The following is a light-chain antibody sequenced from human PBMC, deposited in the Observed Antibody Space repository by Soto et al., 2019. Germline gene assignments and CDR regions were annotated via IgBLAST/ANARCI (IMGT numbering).Light chain of an antibody. J-gene: IGKJ2*01. V-gene: IGKV1-5*01. CDR1: QSINSC. CDR2: NAS. CDR3: QQYNNYHT. Sequence: DIQMTQSPSTLSASVGDRVTITCRASQSINSCLAWYQQKPGKAPKLLIYNASSLESGVPSTFSGSGSGTKFTLTISSLPPDDFATYYCQQYNNYHTFGQGTKLEIK.